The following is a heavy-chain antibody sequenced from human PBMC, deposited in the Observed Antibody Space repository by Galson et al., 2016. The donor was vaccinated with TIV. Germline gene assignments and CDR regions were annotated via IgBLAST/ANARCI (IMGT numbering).Heavy chain of an antibody. CDR2: ISAGGGRT. D-gene: IGHD3-22*01. J-gene: IGHJ4*02. V-gene: IGHV3-23*01. Sequence: SLRLSCAASGFTFSSFAVSWVRQAPGKGLEWVSGISAGGGRTNYAESVKGRFTISRDNPKNTLYLQMGSLRAEDTAVYFCAKMDSSGFDYVRRFDFWGQGTLATVSS. CDR1: GFTFSSFA. CDR3: AKMDSSGFDYVRRFDF.